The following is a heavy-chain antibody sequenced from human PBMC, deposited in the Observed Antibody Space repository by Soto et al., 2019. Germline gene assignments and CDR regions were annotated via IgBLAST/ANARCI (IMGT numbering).Heavy chain of an antibody. CDR2: INAGNGNT. V-gene: IGHV1-3*01. CDR1: GYTFTSYA. CDR3: ARVRPAAIYHYYGLDV. Sequence: ASVKVSCKASGYTFTSYAMHWVRQAPGQRLEWMGWINAGNGNTKYSQKFQGRVTITRDTSASTAYMELSSLRSEDTAVYHCARVRPAAIYHYYGLDVWGHGTTVTVSS. J-gene: IGHJ6*02. D-gene: IGHD2-2*01.